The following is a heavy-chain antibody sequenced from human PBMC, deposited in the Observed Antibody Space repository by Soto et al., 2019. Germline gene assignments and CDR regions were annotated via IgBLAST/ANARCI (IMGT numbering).Heavy chain of an antibody. CDR2: TYYRSRWYN. Sequence: TLSLTCAISGDSVSSNSVVWSWIRQSPSRGLEWLGRTYYRSRWYNDYAESVKSRITINPDTSKNQFSLQLNSVTPEDTAVYFCARDSSSSRVCDYWGQGTLVTVSS. CDR3: ARDSSSSRVCDY. V-gene: IGHV6-1*01. D-gene: IGHD6-6*01. CDR1: GDSVSSNSVV. J-gene: IGHJ4*02.